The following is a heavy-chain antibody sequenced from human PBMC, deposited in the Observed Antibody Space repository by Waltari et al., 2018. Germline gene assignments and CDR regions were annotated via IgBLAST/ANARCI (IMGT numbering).Heavy chain of an antibody. CDR3: ARSLHIFRAAAGMFDY. Sequence: QLQLQESGPGLLKPSGTLSLTCTVSDDSISSGDYYWGWIRQSPGKGPEVIGSVYYSGSTSYNTSLKRRVTISVDTSKKQFSLKLSSVTAADTAVYYCARSLHIFRAAAGMFDYWGQGTLVTVSS. CDR2: VYYSGST. D-gene: IGHD6-13*01. J-gene: IGHJ4*02. CDR1: DDSISSGDYY. V-gene: IGHV4-39*01.